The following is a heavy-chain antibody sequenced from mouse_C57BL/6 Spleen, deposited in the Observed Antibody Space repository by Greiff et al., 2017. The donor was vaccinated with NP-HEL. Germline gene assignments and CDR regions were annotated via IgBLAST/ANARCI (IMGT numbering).Heavy chain of an antibody. CDR1: GYTFTSYW. V-gene: IGHV1-69*01. Sequence: QVQLQQSGAELVMPGASVKLSCKASGYTFTSYWMHWVKQRPGQGLEWIGEIDPSDSYTNYNQKFKGKSTLTVDKSSSTAYMQLSSLTSEDSAVYYCARSDTTVVAPMDYWGQGTSVTVSS. D-gene: IGHD1-1*01. J-gene: IGHJ4*01. CDR3: ARSDTTVVAPMDY. CDR2: IDPSDSYT.